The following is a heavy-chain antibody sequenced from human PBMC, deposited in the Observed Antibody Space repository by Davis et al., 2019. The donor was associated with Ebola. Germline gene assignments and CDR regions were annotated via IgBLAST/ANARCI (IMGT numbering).Heavy chain of an antibody. CDR3: AREGGNDYQYYYYYYGMDV. CDR2: ISGSGGST. J-gene: IGHJ6*02. CDR1: GFTFNSYA. D-gene: IGHD4-11*01. V-gene: IGHV3-23*01. Sequence: PGGSLRLSCAASGFTFNSYAMSWVRQAPGKGLEWVSAISGSGGSTYYADSVKGRFTISRDNAKNSLYLQMNSLRAEDTAVYYCAREGGNDYQYYYYYYGMDVWGQGTTVTVSS.